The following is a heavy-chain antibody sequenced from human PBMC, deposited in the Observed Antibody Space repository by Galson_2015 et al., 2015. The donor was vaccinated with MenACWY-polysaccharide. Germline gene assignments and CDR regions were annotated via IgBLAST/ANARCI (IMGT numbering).Heavy chain of an antibody. D-gene: IGHD2-2*01. CDR1: GDSISSRSYH. CDR3: ARAPTPYCSSTSCFNKYAFDI. CDR2: IYYRGNT. J-gene: IGHJ3*02. Sequence: LSLTCTVSGDSISSRSYHWGWIRQPPGKGLEWIGIIYYRGNTYYNPSLESRVTISVDTSKNQFSLKLTSVTAADTALYYCARAPTPYCSSTSCFNKYAFDIWGQGTMVTVSS. V-gene: IGHV4-39*01.